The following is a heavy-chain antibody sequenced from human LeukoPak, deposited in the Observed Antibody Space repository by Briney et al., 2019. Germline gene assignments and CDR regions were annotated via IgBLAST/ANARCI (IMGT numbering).Heavy chain of an antibody. CDR1: GFTFSSYW. D-gene: IGHD5-12*01. Sequence: PGGSLRPSCAASGFTFSSYWMSWVRQAPGKGLEWVANIKQDGSEKYYVDSVKGRFTISRDNAKNSLHLQMNSLRAEDTAVYYCARDLTGYHRRFDPWGQGTLVTVSS. CDR3: ARDLTGYHRRFDP. J-gene: IGHJ5*02. CDR2: IKQDGSEK. V-gene: IGHV3-7*05.